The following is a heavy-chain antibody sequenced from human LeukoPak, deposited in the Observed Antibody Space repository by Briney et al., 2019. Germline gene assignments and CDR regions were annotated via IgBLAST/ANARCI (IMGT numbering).Heavy chain of an antibody. J-gene: IGHJ4*02. V-gene: IGHV4-34*01. D-gene: IGHD2-2*01. CDR1: GGSFSGYY. Sequence: PSETLSLTCAVYGGSFSGYYWSWIRQPPGKGREWIGEINHSGSTNYNPSLKSRVTISVVTSKNQFSLKLSSVTAADTAVYYCARGPGVVPAAGAYYFDYWGQGTLVTVSS. CDR2: INHSGST. CDR3: ARGPGVVPAAGAYYFDY.